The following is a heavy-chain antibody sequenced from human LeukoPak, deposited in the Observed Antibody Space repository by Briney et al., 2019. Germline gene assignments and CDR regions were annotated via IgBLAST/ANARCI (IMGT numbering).Heavy chain of an antibody. V-gene: IGHV3-30*18. CDR2: ISYDGANK. CDR1: GFTFSDYA. J-gene: IGHJ4*02. CDR3: AKASHRGGDCPDY. Sequence: GGSLRLSCAATGFTFSDYAMHWVRQAPGKWLEWVGIISYDGANKFYADSVKGRFTISRDNSKNTVYLQMNSLRTEDTALYYCAKASHRGGDCPDYWGQGTLVSVSS. D-gene: IGHD2-21*02.